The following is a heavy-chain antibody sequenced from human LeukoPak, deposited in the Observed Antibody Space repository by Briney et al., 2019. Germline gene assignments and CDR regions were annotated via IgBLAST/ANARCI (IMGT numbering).Heavy chain of an antibody. J-gene: IGHJ5*02. V-gene: IGHV4-39*01. CDR1: GGSISSSSYY. CDR2: IYYSEST. Sequence: SETLSLTCTLSGGSISSSSYYWGWIRQPPGKGLEWIGSIYYSESTYYNPPLTSRVTLCVDTSKNQFSLKLSSVTAADTAVYYCATAKDIVVVVAAINWFDPWGQGTLVTVSS. D-gene: IGHD2-15*01. CDR3: ATAKDIVVVVAAINWFDP.